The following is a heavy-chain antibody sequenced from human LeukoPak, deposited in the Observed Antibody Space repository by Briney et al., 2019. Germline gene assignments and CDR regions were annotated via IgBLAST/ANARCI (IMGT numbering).Heavy chain of an antibody. Sequence: PSETLSLTCTVSGGSISSYYWSWIRQPPGKGLEWIGYIYTCGSTNYNPSLKSRVTISVDTSKNQFSLKLTSVTAADTAVYYCARVATIYYYYYMDVWGKGTTVTVSS. CDR2: IYTCGST. D-gene: IGHD5-12*01. CDR3: ARVATIYYYYYMDV. CDR1: GGSISSYY. J-gene: IGHJ6*03. V-gene: IGHV4-4*09.